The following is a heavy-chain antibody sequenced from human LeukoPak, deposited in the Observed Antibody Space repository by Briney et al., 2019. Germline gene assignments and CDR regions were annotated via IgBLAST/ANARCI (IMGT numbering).Heavy chain of an antibody. V-gene: IGHV4-31*03. CDR2: IYYSEST. D-gene: IGHD3-10*01. Sequence: SETLSLTCTVSGGSISSGGYYWSWIRQHPGKGLEWIGYIYYSESTYYNPSLKSRVTISVDTSKNQFSLKLSSVTAADTAVYYCAGDRMVQGVIIDDYYYYYYMDVWGKGTTVTVSS. CDR1: GGSISSGGYY. J-gene: IGHJ6*03. CDR3: AGDRMVQGVIIDDYYYYYYMDV.